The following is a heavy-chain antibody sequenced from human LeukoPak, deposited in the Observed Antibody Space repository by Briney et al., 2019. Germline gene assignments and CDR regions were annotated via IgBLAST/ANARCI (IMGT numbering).Heavy chain of an antibody. V-gene: IGHV3-21*01. CDR1: GFAFSSYS. CDR2: ISSSSSYI. J-gene: IGHJ4*02. CDR3: ARGVASSGWLFDY. D-gene: IGHD6-19*01. Sequence: PGGSLRLSCAASGFAFSSYSMNWVRQAPGKGLEWVSSISSSSSYIYYADSVKGRFTISRDNAKNSLYLQMNSLRAEDTAVYFSARGVASSGWLFDYWGQGTLVTVSS.